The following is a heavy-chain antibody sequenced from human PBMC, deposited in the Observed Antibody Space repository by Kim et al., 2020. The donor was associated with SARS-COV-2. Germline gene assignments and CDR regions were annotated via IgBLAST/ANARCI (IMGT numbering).Heavy chain of an antibody. CDR1: GFIFDDSI. CDR2: ISGDGTTT. CDR3: AKDRVAVGFDP. J-gene: IGHJ5*02. Sequence: GGSLRLSCAASGFIFDDSIMHWVRQAPGKGLEWVALISGDGTTTYYANSVKGRFTISRDNSKKSLYLKMNSLTEEDTAMYYCAKDRVAVGFDPWGQGTL. D-gene: IGHD2-21*01. V-gene: IGHV3-43*02.